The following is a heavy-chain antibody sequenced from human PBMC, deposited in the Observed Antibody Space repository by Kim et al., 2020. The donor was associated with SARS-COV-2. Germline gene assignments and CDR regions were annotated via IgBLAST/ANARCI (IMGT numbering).Heavy chain of an antibody. D-gene: IGHD6-6*01. CDR3: ASAYSSLVWFDP. Sequence: YYDPSLKSRVTISVDTSKNQFSLKLSSVTAADTAVYYCASAYSSLVWFDPWGQGTLVTVSS. J-gene: IGHJ5*02. V-gene: IGHV4-39*01.